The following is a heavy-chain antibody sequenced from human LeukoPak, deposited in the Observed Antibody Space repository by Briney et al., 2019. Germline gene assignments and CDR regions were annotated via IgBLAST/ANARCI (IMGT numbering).Heavy chain of an antibody. CDR1: GFTFDDYA. J-gene: IGHJ3*02. V-gene: IGHV3-9*03. CDR2: ISWNSGSI. D-gene: IGHD2-15*01. CDR3: AKDMIPRVVVVAAPDDAFDI. Sequence: GGSLRLSCAASGFTFDDYAMHWVRQAPGKGLEWVSGISWNSGSIGYADSVKGRFTISRDNAKNSLYLQMNSLRAEDMALYYCAKDMIPRVVVVAAPDDAFDIWGQGTMVTVSS.